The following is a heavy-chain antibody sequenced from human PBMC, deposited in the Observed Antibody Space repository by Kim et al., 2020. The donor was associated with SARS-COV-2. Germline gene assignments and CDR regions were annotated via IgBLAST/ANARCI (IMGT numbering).Heavy chain of an antibody. V-gene: IGHV3-64D*06. J-gene: IGHJ5*02. CDR2: ISSNGGST. D-gene: IGHD2-15*01. Sequence: GGSLRLSCSASGFTFSSYAMHWVRQAPGKGLEYVSAISSNGGSTYYADSVKGRFTISRDNSKNTLYLQMSSLRAEDTAVYYCVKGHRGYCSGGSCVDDWFDPWGQGTLGPGSS. CDR1: GFTFSSYA. CDR3: VKGHRGYCSGGSCVDDWFDP.